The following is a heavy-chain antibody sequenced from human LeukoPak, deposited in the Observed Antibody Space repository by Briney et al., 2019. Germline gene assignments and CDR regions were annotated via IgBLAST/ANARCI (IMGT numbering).Heavy chain of an antibody. J-gene: IGHJ6*04. CDR1: GYTFAGYG. CDR3: ARHGGRGGGGASAVIDFHFYYGMDV. D-gene: IGHD3-10*01. CDR2: ISVHNGIT. V-gene: IGHV1-18*04. Sequence: ASVKVSCKASGYTFAGYGISWVRQAPGQGLEWMGWISVHNGITKYAQTLQGRVTMTTDTSTAYMELSGLRSDDTAGYYCARHGGRGGGGASAVIDFHFYYGMDVWGKGTTVTASS.